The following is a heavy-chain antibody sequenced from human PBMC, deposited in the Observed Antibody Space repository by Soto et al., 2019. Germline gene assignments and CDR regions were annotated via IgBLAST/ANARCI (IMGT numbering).Heavy chain of an antibody. CDR1: GYKFISHS. J-gene: IGHJ6*02. CDR2: ISAYNGNT. D-gene: IGHD2-21*01. V-gene: IGHV1-18*01. Sequence: ASVKVSCKSSGYKFISHSITWVRQAPGQGLERMGRISAYNGNTNYAQKVQGRVTMTTDTSTNTAYMELRSLRSDDTAVYYCARGAFCGGAPGCRDMDVWGQGTTVTVSS. CDR3: ARGAFCGGAPGCRDMDV.